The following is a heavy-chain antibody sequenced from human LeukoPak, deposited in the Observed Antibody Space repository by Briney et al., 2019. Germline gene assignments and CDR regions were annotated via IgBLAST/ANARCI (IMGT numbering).Heavy chain of an antibody. D-gene: IGHD3-22*01. CDR2: IHPNSGGT. CDR1: GYTFTGYY. CDR3: ARGKYYYDSSGYYPLFDY. Sequence: ASVKVSCKASGYTFTGYYMHWVRQAPGQGLEWMGWIHPNSGGTNYAQEFQGRVTMTRDTSISTAYMELSRLRSDDTAVYYCARGKYYYDSSGYYPLFDYWGQGTLVTVSS. J-gene: IGHJ4*02. V-gene: IGHV1-2*02.